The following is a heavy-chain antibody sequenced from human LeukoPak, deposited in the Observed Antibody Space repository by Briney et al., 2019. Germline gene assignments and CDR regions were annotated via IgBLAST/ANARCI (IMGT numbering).Heavy chain of an antibody. D-gene: IGHD1-26*01. CDR3: ARHRIGGGATTPFDY. CDR1: GYGFTSYW. CDR2: IFPGDSDT. Sequence: GESLKISCKGSGYGFTSYWIGWARQMPGKGLEWMGIIFPGDSDTKYSPSFQGQVTISADRSISTAFLQWSSLQASDTAMYYCARHRIGGGATTPFDYWGQGTLVTVSS. J-gene: IGHJ4*02. V-gene: IGHV5-51*01.